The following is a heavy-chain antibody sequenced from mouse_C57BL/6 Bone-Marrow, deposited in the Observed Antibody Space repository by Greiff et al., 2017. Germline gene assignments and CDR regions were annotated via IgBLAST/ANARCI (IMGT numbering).Heavy chain of an antibody. D-gene: IGHD1-1*01. Sequence: VHVKQSGAELVRPGASVKLSCTASGFNIKDDYMHWVKQRPEQGLEWIGWIDPENGDTEYASKFQGKATITADTSSNTAYRQLSSLTSEYTAVYYCTVDYYGSSWGFAYWGQGTLVTVSA. J-gene: IGHJ3*01. CDR2: IDPENGDT. CDR1: GFNIKDDY. CDR3: TVDYYGSSWGFAY. V-gene: IGHV14-4*01.